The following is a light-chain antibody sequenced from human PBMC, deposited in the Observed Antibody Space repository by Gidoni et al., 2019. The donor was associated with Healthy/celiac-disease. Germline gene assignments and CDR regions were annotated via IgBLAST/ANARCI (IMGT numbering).Light chain of an antibody. CDR1: KLGDKY. J-gene: IGLJ2*01. V-gene: IGLV3-1*01. CDR2: QDS. CDR3: QAWDSSTHVV. Sequence: SYELTQPRSVSVSPGQTASITCSGDKLGDKYACWYQQKPGQSPVVVIYQDSKRPSGIPERFSGSNSGNTATLTISGTQAMDEADYYCQAWDSSTHVVFGGGTKLTVL.